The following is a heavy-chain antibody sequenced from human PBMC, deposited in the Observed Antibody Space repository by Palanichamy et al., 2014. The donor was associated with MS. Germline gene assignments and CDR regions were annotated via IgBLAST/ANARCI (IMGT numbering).Heavy chain of an antibody. Sequence: EVRLVESGGGLVQPGGSLRLSCTASGFTFTHWMSWVRQTPGKGLEWVANISPDGSRKNHVDSVKGRFTISIDNAKNSLFLQMNSLRVEDTAIYYCARELSWSGRDYWGQGTLVSVSS. CDR2: ISPDGSRK. J-gene: IGHJ4*02. D-gene: IGHD6-13*01. CDR1: GFTFTHW. CDR3: ARELSWSGRDY. V-gene: IGHV3-7*01.